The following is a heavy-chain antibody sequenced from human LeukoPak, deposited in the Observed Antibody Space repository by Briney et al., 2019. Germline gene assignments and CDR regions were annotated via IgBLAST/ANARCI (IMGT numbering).Heavy chain of an antibody. J-gene: IGHJ2*01. V-gene: IGHV3-33*01. D-gene: IGHD1-1*01. CDR3: AREVPPGYFDL. CDR1: GFTFSSYG. CDR2: IWYDGSNK. Sequence: PGGSLRLSCAASGFTFSSYGMHWVRQAPGKGLEWVAVIWYDGSNKYYADSVKGRFTISRDNSKNTLYLQMNSLRAEDTVVYYCAREVPPGYFDLWGRGTLVTVSS.